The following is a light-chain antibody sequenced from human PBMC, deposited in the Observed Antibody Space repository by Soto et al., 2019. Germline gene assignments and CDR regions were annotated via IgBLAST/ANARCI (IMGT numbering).Light chain of an antibody. V-gene: IGKV3-15*01. Sequence: EIVLTQSPATLSLVPGESATLSCRASQSVRSYLAWYQQKPGQAPRLLIYGASTRATGIPARFSGSGSGTEFTLIISSLQSEDSAVYYCQQYNSWLWTFGQGTKVDI. CDR1: QSVRSY. CDR3: QQYNSWLWT. CDR2: GAS. J-gene: IGKJ1*01.